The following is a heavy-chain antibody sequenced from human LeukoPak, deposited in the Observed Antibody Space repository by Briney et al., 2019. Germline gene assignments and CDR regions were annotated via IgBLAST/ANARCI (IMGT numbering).Heavy chain of an antibody. CDR1: GFTFSSYS. Sequence: GGSLRLSCAASGFTFSSYSMNWVRQAPGKGLEWVSSISSSYIYYADSVKGRFTISRDNAKNSLYLQMNSLRAEDTAVYYCARVIGYSGYVDYWGRGTLVTVSS. D-gene: IGHD5-12*01. CDR2: ISSSYI. CDR3: ARVIGYSGYVDY. J-gene: IGHJ4*02. V-gene: IGHV3-21*01.